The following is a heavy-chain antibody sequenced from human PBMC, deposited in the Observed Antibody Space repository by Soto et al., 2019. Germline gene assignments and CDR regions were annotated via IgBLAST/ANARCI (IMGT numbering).Heavy chain of an antibody. CDR3: AREASDFWSGYYDAFDI. J-gene: IGHJ3*02. V-gene: IGHV3-11*01. D-gene: IGHD3-3*01. CDR1: GFTFSDYY. CDR2: ISSSGSTI. Sequence: VGSLRLSCAASGFTFSDYYMSWIRQAPGKGLEWVSYISSSGSTIYYADSVKGRFTISRDNAKNSLYLQMNSLRAEDTAVYYCAREASDFWSGYYDAFDIWGQGTMVTVSS.